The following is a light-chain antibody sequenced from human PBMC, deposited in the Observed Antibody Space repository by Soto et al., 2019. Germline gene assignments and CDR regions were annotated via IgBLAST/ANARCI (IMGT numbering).Light chain of an antibody. V-gene: IGKV3-11*01. CDR2: DAS. Sequence: ETVLTQSTDTLSLSPGERATLSCWASQSVSSYLAWYQQKPGQAPRLLIYDASNRATGIPARFSGSGSGTDFTLTISRLEPEDFAVYYCQQRSNWPLTFGGGTKVEIK. CDR3: QQRSNWPLT. J-gene: IGKJ4*01. CDR1: QSVSSY.